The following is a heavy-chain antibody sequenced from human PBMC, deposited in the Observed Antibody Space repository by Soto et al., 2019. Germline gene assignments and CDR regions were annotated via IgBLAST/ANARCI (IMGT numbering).Heavy chain of an antibody. CDR2: INPNSGGT. D-gene: IGHD3-10*01. CDR3: AREGPIPYFFGELFYYYYYGMDV. CDR1: GYTFTGYY. V-gene: IGHV1-2*04. Sequence: AASVKVSCKASGYTFTGYYMHWVRQAPGQGLEWMGWINPNSGGTNYAQKFQGWVTMTRDTSISTAYMELSRLRSDDTAVYYCAREGPIPYFFGELFYYYYYGMDVRGQGTTVTVSS. J-gene: IGHJ6*02.